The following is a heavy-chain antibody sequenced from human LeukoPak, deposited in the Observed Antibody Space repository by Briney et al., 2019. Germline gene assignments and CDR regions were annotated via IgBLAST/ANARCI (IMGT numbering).Heavy chain of an antibody. V-gene: IGHV3-23*01. CDR1: GFIFKNYA. J-gene: IGHJ4*02. D-gene: IGHD5-24*01. CDR3: ARPTSGNKGGYNWRFDY. CDR2: SSGSGTHT. Sequence: GGSLRLSCAASGFIFKNYAMAWVRQPPGKGLEWVSVSSGSGTHTYYAASVKGRFTISRDNSNNTLYLQMNSLRAEDTAVYYCARPTSGNKGGYNWRFDYWGQGTLVTVSS.